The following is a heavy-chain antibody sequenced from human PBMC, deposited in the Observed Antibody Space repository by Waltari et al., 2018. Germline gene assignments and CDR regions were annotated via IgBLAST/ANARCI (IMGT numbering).Heavy chain of an antibody. Sequence: QVQLQESGPGLVKPSGTLSLTCAVSGGSISSSNWWSWVRQPPGKGLEWIGEIYHSGSTNYNPSLKSRVTISVDKSKNQFSLKLSSVTAADTAVYYCARVSYDSSGYYYSPPGGFDYWGQGTLVTVSS. J-gene: IGHJ4*02. V-gene: IGHV4-4*02. CDR2: IYHSGST. CDR1: GGSISSSNW. D-gene: IGHD3-22*01. CDR3: ARVSYDSSGYYYSPPGGFDY.